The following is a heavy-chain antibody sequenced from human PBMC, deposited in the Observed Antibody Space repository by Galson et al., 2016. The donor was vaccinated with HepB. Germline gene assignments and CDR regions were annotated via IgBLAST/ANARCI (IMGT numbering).Heavy chain of an antibody. CDR1: GYTFISYG. Sequence: SVKVSCKASGYTFISYGISWVRQAPGQGLEWMGWISAYTGNTSYAQKVQGRVTMTTDTSTSTAYLELRSLRSDDTAVYYCARDLGIGVAPAAAAYNYYGMDVWGKGTPVTVSS. D-gene: IGHD2-2*03. V-gene: IGHV1-18*01. J-gene: IGHJ6*04. CDR3: ARDLGIGVAPAAAAYNYYGMDV. CDR2: ISAYTGNT.